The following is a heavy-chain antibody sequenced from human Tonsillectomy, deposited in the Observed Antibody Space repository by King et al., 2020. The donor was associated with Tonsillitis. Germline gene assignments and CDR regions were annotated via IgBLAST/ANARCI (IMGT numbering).Heavy chain of an antibody. CDR2: IIPIFGRA. CDR3: ARAHGGMDV. Sequence: QLVQSGAEVKKPGSSVKVSCKVSGGTFTTYAINGVRQAPGQGLEWMGDIIPIFGRANYAQKFQGRVTITADESTSTAYMELNRLRSEDTAVYYCARAHGGMDVWGQGTTVTVSS. CDR1: GGTFTTYA. V-gene: IGHV1-69*01. J-gene: IGHJ6*02.